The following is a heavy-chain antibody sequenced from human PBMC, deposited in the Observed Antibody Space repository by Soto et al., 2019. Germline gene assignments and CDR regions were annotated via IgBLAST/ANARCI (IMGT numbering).Heavy chain of an antibody. CDR2: ISSTTNYI. J-gene: IGHJ4*02. CDR3: ARESEDLTSNFDY. V-gene: IGHV3-21*06. Sequence: GGALRLSCAASGFTVTRYSMNWVRQAPGKGLEWVSSISSTTNYIYYGDSMKGRFTISRDNAKNSLYLEMNSLRAEDTAVYYCARESEDLTSNFDYWGQGTLVTVSS. CDR1: GFTVTRYS.